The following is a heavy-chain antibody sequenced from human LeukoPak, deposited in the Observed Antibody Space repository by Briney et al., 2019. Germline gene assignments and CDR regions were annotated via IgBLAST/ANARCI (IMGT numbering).Heavy chain of an antibody. CDR2: VNLDGTR. CDR1: GYSMGRRHY. V-gene: IGHV4-28*01. J-gene: IGHJ2*01. Sequence: PSDTLSLTCGVSGYSMGRRHYWGWTRQPQGRGLRWIGQVNLDGTRAKNPSVRGRLTNSNEQSKNRFSMRLTSVTGADAGIYYCARWVSQAAPDWYIGFCGGGTVIIVSS. D-gene: IGHD6-13*01. CDR3: ARWVSQAAPDWYIGF.